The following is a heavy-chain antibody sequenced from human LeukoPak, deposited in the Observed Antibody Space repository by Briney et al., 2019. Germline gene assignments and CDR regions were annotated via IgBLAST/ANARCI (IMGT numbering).Heavy chain of an antibody. J-gene: IGHJ4*02. CDR2: ISGSGGST. CDR1: GFTFSSYA. D-gene: IGHD3-10*01. V-gene: IGHV3-23*01. CDR3: AKLLLWFGELSYSDY. Sequence: HPGGSLRLSCAASGFTFSSYAMSWVRQAPGKGLEWVSAISGSGGSTYYADSVKGRFTISRDNSKNTLYLQMNSLRAEDTAVYYCAKLLLWFGELSYSDYWGQGTLVTVSS.